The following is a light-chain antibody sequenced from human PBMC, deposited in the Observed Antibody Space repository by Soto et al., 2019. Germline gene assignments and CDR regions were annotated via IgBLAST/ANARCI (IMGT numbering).Light chain of an antibody. CDR1: SSDVGSYNL. V-gene: IGLV2-23*01. J-gene: IGLJ2*01. CDR2: EGS. CDR3: CSYAGSSTL. Sequence: QSALTQPASVSGSPGQSITISCTGTSSDVGSYNLVSWYQQHPGKAPKLIIYEGSKRPPGVSSRFSDSTSGNTASLTISGLQAEDEADYYCCSYAGSSTLFGGGTKVTV.